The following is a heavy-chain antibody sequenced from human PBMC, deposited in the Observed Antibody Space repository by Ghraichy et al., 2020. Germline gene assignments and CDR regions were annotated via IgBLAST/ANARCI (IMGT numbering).Heavy chain of an antibody. J-gene: IGHJ4*02. V-gene: IGHV3-23*01. CDR2: ISGSGGSP. Sequence: GGSLRLSCAASGFTFSSYAMSWVRQAPGKGLKWVSAISGSGGSPYYADSVKGRFTISRDTSKNTLYLQMNSLRAEDTAVYYCAKDIRLAAASPPDYWGQETVVTVSA. D-gene: IGHD2-15*01. CDR3: AKDIRLAAASPPDY. CDR1: GFTFSSYA.